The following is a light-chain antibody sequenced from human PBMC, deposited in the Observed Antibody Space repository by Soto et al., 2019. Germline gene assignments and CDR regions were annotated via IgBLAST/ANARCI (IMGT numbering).Light chain of an antibody. CDR2: LAS. J-gene: IGKJ2*02. Sequence: DIVMTQSPLSLPVTPGEPASISCRSSQSLLHGNGYNYLDWYLQKPGQSPQLLIYLASSRASVVPDRFSGSGSGTDFTLKISRVEAEDVGVYYCMQALQTPWTFGQGTKLEIK. CDR3: MQALQTPWT. CDR1: QSLLHGNGYNY. V-gene: IGKV2-28*01.